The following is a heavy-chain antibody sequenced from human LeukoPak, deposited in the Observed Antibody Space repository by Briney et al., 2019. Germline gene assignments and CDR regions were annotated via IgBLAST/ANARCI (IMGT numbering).Heavy chain of an antibody. J-gene: IGHJ6*02. Sequence: SETLSLTCTVSGGSISSYYWSWIRQPPGKGLEWIGYIYYSGSTNYNPSLKSRVTISVDTSKNQFSLKLSSVTAADTAVYYCARGHSDGSGYPPYYYGMDVWGQGTTVTVSS. V-gene: IGHV4-59*01. CDR3: ARGHSDGSGYPPYYYGMDV. CDR2: IYYSGST. CDR1: GGSISSYY. D-gene: IGHD3-22*01.